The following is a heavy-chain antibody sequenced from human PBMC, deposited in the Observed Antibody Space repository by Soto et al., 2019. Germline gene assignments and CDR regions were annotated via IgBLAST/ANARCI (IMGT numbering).Heavy chain of an antibody. CDR1: GYSFTSYW. CDR2: IYPGDSDT. CDR3: AGGGVRGVITRTRDYYGRDV. J-gene: IGHJ6*02. V-gene: IGHV5-51*01. Sequence: EVQLVQSGAEVKKPGESLKISCKGSGYSFTSYWIGWVRQMPGKGLEWMGIIYPGDSDTRYSPSFQGQVTISADKSISTAYLQWSSLKASDTAMYYCAGGGVRGVITRTRDYYGRDVWGQGTTVTVSS. D-gene: IGHD3-10*01.